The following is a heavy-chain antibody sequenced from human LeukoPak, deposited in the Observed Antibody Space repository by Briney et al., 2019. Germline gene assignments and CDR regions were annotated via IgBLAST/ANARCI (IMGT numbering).Heavy chain of an antibody. Sequence: SVKVSCKASGGTFSSYAISWVRQAPGQGLEWMGGIIPIFGTANYAQKFQGRVTITADESTSTAYMELSSLRSEDTAVYYCARDYSSGWPNFDYWGQGTLVTVSS. D-gene: IGHD6-19*01. CDR3: ARDYSSGWPNFDY. CDR1: GGTFSSYA. J-gene: IGHJ4*02. CDR2: IIPIFGTA. V-gene: IGHV1-69*13.